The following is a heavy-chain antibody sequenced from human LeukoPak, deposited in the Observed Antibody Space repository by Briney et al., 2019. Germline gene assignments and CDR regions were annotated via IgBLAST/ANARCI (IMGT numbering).Heavy chain of an antibody. D-gene: IGHD2-15*01. Sequence: GGSLRLSCAASGFTFSSYSMNWVRQVPGKGLEWVSSISSSSSYIYYADSVKGRFTISRDNAKNSLYLQMNSLRAEDTAVYYCAREPRGYCSGGSCYPAFDYWGQGTLVTVSS. J-gene: IGHJ4*02. CDR2: ISSSSSYI. CDR1: GFTFSSYS. CDR3: AREPRGYCSGGSCYPAFDY. V-gene: IGHV3-21*01.